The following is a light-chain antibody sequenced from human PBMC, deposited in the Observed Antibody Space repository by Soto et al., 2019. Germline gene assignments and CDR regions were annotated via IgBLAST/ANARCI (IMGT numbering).Light chain of an antibody. CDR2: AAS. CDR1: QDISNN. J-gene: IGKJ1*01. CDR3: LQHTYPWT. V-gene: IGKV1-17*01. Sequence: DIQMTQSPSSLSASVGDSVTITCRASQDISNNLGWFQQKPGKAPKRLIYAASSLQSGVPSRFRGSGSVGEFTLKISRLQPEDFATYCCLQHTYPWTVGHGTQVDIK.